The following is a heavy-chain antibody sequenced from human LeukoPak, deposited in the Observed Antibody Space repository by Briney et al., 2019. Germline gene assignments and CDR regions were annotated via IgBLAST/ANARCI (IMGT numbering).Heavy chain of an antibody. V-gene: IGHV3-74*01. Sequence: GGSLRLSCAASGFTFSSYWMHWVCQAPGKGLVWVSRIDSDGSRISHGDSVRGRFTISRDNAKNTLYLQMNSLRAEDTAVYYCAGGRDRSSLYFDSWGQGTLVTVSS. CDR1: GFTFSSYW. CDR3: AGGRDRSSLYFDS. CDR2: IDSDGSRI. J-gene: IGHJ4*02. D-gene: IGHD5-24*01.